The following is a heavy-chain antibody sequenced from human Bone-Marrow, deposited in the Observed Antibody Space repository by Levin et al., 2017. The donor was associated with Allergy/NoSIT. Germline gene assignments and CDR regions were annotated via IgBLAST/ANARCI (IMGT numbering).Heavy chain of an antibody. Sequence: VASVKVSCRASGYTFTTYSINWVRQAPGQGLEWVGWINTNTGKATYAQDFTGRFVFSLDTSVNTAFLEISSLKAEDTALYYCARRTKYSSTWYAAYWGQGTLVTVSS. V-gene: IGHV7-4-1*02. CDR3: ARRTKYSSTWYAAY. D-gene: IGHD6-13*01. CDR1: GYTFTTYS. J-gene: IGHJ4*02. CDR2: INTNTGKA.